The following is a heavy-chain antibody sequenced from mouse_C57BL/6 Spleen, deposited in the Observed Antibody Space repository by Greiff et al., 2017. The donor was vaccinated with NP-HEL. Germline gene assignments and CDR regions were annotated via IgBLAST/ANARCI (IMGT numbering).Heavy chain of an antibody. J-gene: IGHJ2*01. V-gene: IGHV1-80*01. CDR3: ARKRTYYFDY. Sequence: QVQLQQSGAELVKPGASVKISCKASGYAFSSYWMHWVKQRPGKGLEWIGQIYPGDGDTNYNGKFKGKATLTADKSSSTAYMQLSSLTSEDSAVYFCARKRTYYFDYWGQGTTLTVSS. CDR1: GYAFSSYW. CDR2: IYPGDGDT.